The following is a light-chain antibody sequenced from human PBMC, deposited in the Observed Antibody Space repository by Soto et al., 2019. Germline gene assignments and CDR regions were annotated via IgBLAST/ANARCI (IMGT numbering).Light chain of an antibody. CDR1: QSVSSH. Sequence: EIVLTQSPGTLSLSTGERATLSCRASQSVSSHLAWYQQKPGQAPRLFIYDASNRAIGIPARFSGSGSGTDFTLTISSLEPEDFAVYFCQQRSNWPPYTFGQGTKLEIK. CDR2: DAS. CDR3: QQRSNWPPYT. J-gene: IGKJ2*01. V-gene: IGKV3-11*01.